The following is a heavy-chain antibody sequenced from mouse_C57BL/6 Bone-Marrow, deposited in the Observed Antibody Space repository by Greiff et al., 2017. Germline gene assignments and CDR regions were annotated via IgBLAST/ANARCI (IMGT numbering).Heavy chain of an antibody. V-gene: IGHV1-59*01. D-gene: IGHD2-4*01. CDR2: IDPSDSYT. Sequence: QVQLQQSGAELVRPGTSVKLSCKASGYTFTSYWMHWVKQRPGQGLEWIGVIDPSDSYTNYNQKFKGKATLTVDTSSSTAYMQLSSLTSEDSAVYYCARLGLRWYYFDDWGQGTTLTVSS. CDR1: GYTFTSYW. J-gene: IGHJ2*01. CDR3: ARLGLRWYYFDD.